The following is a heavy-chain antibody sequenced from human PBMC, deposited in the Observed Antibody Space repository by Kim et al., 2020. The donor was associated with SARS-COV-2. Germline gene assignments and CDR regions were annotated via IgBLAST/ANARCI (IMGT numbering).Heavy chain of an antibody. CDR3: AKGLTKIAVAGWGREDYFDY. D-gene: IGHD6-19*01. V-gene: IGHV3-33*06. J-gene: IGHJ4*02. Sequence: RFTISRDNSKHKLYLQMNSLRAEDTAVYYCAKGLTKIAVAGWGREDYFDYWGQGTLVTVSS.